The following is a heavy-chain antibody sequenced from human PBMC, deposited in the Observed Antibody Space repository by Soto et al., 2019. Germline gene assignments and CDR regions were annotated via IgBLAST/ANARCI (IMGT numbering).Heavy chain of an antibody. J-gene: IGHJ4*02. CDR3: ARGVVVVPAALDY. Sequence: PSHTLSLTCAISGYSVSSNSAALNWIRQSPSRGLEWLGRTYYRSKWYNDYAVSVKSRITINPDTSKNQLSLQLNSVTPEDTAVYYCARGVVVVPAALDYWGQGTLVTV. D-gene: IGHD2-2*01. CDR2: TYYRSKWYN. CDR1: GYSVSSNSAA. V-gene: IGHV6-1*01.